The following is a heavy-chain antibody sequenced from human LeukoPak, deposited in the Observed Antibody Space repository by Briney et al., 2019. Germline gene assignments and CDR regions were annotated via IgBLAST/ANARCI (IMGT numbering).Heavy chain of an antibody. CDR2: IIPIFGTA. V-gene: IGHV1-69*13. J-gene: IGHJ6*03. Sequence: SVKVSCKASVGTFSSYAISWVRQAPGQGLEWRGGIIPIFGTANYAQKFQGRVTITADESTSAAYMELSSLRSEDTAVYYCARAPFDCSSTSCHSYYYYYMGVWGKGTTVTVSS. CDR1: VGTFSSYA. D-gene: IGHD2-2*01. CDR3: ARAPFDCSSTSCHSYYYYYMGV.